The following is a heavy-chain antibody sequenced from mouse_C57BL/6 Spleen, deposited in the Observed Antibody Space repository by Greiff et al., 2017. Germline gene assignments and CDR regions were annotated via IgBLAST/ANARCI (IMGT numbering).Heavy chain of an antibody. Sequence: VQLQQPGAELVRPGSSVKLSCKASGYTFTSYWMHWVKQRPIQGLEWIGNIDPSDSETHYNQKFKDKATLTVDKSSSTAYMQLSSLASEDSAAYYCATLPLGLWCAYWGQGTLVTVSA. CDR1: GYTFTSYW. CDR3: ATLPLGLWCAY. CDR2: IDPSDSET. D-gene: IGHD4-1*01. V-gene: IGHV1-52*01. J-gene: IGHJ3*01.